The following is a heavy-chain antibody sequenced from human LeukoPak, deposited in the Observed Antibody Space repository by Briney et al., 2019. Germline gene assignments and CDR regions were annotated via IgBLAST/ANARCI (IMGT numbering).Heavy chain of an antibody. CDR1: GGSFSGYY. Sequence: SETLSLTCAVYGGSFSGYYWSWIRQPPGKGLEWIGEINHSGSTNYNPSLKSRVTISVDTSKNQFSLKLSSVTAADTAVYYCARGVRCSSTSCYEPYYYYYMDVWGKGTTVTVSS. CDR3: ARGVRCSSTSCYEPYYYYYMDV. J-gene: IGHJ6*03. V-gene: IGHV4-34*01. CDR2: INHSGST. D-gene: IGHD2-2*01.